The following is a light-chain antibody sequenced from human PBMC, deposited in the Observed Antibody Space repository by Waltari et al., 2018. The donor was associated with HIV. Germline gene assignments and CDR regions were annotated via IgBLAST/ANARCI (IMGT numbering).Light chain of an antibody. CDR1: SSDVGAYNY. CDR2: DVI. CDR3: CSYADTYFVL. J-gene: IGLJ2*01. V-gene: IGLV2-11*01. Sequence: QSALTQPRSVSGSPGQSVTISCTGTSSDVGAYNYVSWYQHHPNKGPKLLIYDVIKRPSGVPDRFSGSKSGNTASLTISGLQAEDEADYYCCSYADTYFVLFGGRTKLTVL.